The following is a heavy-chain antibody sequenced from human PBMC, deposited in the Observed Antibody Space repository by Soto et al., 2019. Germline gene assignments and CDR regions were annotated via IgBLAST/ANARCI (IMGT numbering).Heavy chain of an antibody. CDR1: GGSISSSSYY. CDR2: IYYSGST. D-gene: IGHD4-17*01. V-gene: IGHV4-39*01. Sequence: QLQLQESGPGLVKPSETLSLTCTVSGGSISSSSYYWGWIRQPPGKGLEWIGSIYYSGSTYYNPSLKSRVTISVDTSKNQFSLKLSSVTAADTAVYYCAGLRETTVTTDAFDIWGQGPMVTVSS. J-gene: IGHJ3*02. CDR3: AGLRETTVTTDAFDI.